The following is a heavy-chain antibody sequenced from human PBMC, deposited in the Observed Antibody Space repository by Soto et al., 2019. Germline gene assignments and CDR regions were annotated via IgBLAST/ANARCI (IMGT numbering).Heavy chain of an antibody. CDR1: GGSVISCSYY. CDR3: AREYSSSSSFDY. Sequence: LSLTCTVSGGSVISCSYYWSWIRQPPGKGLEWIGYIYYSGSTNYNPSLKSRVTISVDTSKNQFSLKLSSVTAADTAVYYCAREYSSSSSFDYWGQGTRVTVSS. V-gene: IGHV4-61*01. D-gene: IGHD6-6*01. CDR2: IYYSGST. J-gene: IGHJ4*02.